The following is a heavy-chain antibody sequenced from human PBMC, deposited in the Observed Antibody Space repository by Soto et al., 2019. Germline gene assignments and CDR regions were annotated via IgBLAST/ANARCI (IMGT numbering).Heavy chain of an antibody. CDR1: GGSISSDY. V-gene: IGHV4-59*01. D-gene: IGHD4-17*01. Sequence: QVQLQESGPGLVKPSETLSLTCTVSGGSISSDYWTWIRLPPGKGLEWIGYIYYSGNTNYNPSLKSRATISVDRSKNQFSLKLTSVTAADTAVYYCARATVVTGFDPWGQGTLVTVSS. CDR2: IYYSGNT. J-gene: IGHJ5*02. CDR3: ARATVVTGFDP.